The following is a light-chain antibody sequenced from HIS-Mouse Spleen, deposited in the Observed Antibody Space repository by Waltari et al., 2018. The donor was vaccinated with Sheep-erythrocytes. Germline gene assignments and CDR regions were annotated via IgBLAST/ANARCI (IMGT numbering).Light chain of an antibody. CDR2: EGS. Sequence: QSALTQPASVSGSPGQSITISCTGTSSDVGSDNLVSWYQQHPGKAPKLMIYEGSQRHSWVSNRFSGSKSGNTASLTVSGLQAEDEADYYCCSDAGSSTLVFGGGTKLTVL. CDR1: SSDVGSDNL. CDR3: CSDAGSSTLV. J-gene: IGLJ3*02. V-gene: IGLV2-23*01.